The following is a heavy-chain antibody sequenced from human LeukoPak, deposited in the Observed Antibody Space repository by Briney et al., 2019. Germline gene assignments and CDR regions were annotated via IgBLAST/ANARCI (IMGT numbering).Heavy chain of an antibody. D-gene: IGHD2-8*01. J-gene: IGHJ5*02. Sequence: SETLSLTCTGSGGSISSYYWSWIRQPPGKGLEWIGYLYTSGSTNYNPSLKSRVTISVDTSKNQFSLKLSSVTAADTAVYYCARHGYCTNGVCSWFDPWGQGTLVTVSS. CDR2: LYTSGST. CDR3: ARHGYCTNGVCSWFDP. CDR1: GGSISSYY. V-gene: IGHV4-4*09.